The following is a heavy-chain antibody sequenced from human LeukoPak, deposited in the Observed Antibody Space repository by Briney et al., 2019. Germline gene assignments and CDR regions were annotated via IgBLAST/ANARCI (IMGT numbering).Heavy chain of an antibody. V-gene: IGHV1-8*01. J-gene: IGHJ4*02. CDR1: GYTFTSYD. CDR2: MNPNSGNT. CDR3: ARVLARRGYSSSWPNYYFDY. D-gene: IGHD6-13*01. Sequence: ASVKVSCKASGYTFTSYDINWVRQATGQGPEWMGWMNPNSGNTGYAQKFQGRVTMTRNTSISTAYMELSSLRSEDTAVYYCARVLARRGYSSSWPNYYFDYWGQGTLVTVSS.